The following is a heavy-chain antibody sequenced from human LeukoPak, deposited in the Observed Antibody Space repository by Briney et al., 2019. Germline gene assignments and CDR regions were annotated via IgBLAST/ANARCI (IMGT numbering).Heavy chain of an antibody. CDR1: GFTFDDYA. V-gene: IGHV3-9*01. CDR3: AKDTSPRYSSSSAFDY. D-gene: IGHD6-13*01. Sequence: GRSLRLSCAASGFTFDDYAMHWVRQAPGKGLEWVSGISWNSGSIGYADSVKGRFTISRDNAKNSLYLQMNSLRAEDTALYYCAKDTSPRYSSSSAFDYWGQGTLVTVSS. J-gene: IGHJ4*02. CDR2: ISWNSGSI.